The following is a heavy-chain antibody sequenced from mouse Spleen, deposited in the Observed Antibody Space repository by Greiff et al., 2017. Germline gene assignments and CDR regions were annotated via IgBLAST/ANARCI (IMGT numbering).Heavy chain of an antibody. CDR1: GYTFTSYG. CDR2: IYPRSGNT. J-gene: IGHJ3*01. Sequence: QVQLQQSGAELARPGASVKLSCKASGYTFTSYGISWVKQRTGQGLEWIGEIYPRSGNTYYNEKFKGKATLTSDKSSSTAYMALRSLTSEDSAVYFCALNWGSWVAYWGQGTLVTVSA. CDR3: ALNWGSWVAY. D-gene: IGHD4-1*01. V-gene: IGHV1-81*01.